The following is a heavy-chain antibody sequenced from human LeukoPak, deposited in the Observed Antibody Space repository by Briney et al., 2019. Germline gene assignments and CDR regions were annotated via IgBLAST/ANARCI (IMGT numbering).Heavy chain of an antibody. J-gene: IGHJ6*02. D-gene: IGHD2-2*01. CDR2: ISSSSSYT. CDR3: TTDPSFMPRAYYGMDV. V-gene: IGHV3-11*05. Sequence: GGSLRLSCAASGFIFSDYYMSWIRQAPGKGLEWVSYISSSSSYTKYADSVKGRFTISRDNAKKSLYLQMNSLRAEDTAVYYCTTDPSFMPRAYYGMDVWGQGTTVTVSS. CDR1: GFIFSDYY.